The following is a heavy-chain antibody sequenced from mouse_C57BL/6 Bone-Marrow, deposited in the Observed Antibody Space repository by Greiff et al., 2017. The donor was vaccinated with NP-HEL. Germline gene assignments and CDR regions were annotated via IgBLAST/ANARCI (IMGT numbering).Heavy chain of an antibody. Sequence: QVQLQQPGAELVKPGASVKLSCKASGYTFTSYWMHWVKQRPGQGLEWIGMIHPNSGSTNYNEKFKSKATLTVDNSSSTAYMQLSSLTSEDSAVYYCARFYTSYYYAMDYWGQGTSVTVSS. CDR1: GYTFTSYW. J-gene: IGHJ4*01. CDR2: IHPNSGST. CDR3: ARFYTSYYYAMDY. D-gene: IGHD5-1-1*01. V-gene: IGHV1-64*01.